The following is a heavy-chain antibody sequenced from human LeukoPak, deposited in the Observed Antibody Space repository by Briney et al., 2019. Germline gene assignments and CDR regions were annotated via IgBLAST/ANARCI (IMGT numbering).Heavy chain of an antibody. CDR1: GFTFSSYA. CDR2: ISSSGSTI. J-gene: IGHJ4*02. Sequence: QPGGSLRLSCAASGFTFSSYAMSWVRQAPGKGLEWVSYISSSGSTIYYADSVKGRFTISRDNAKNSLYLQMNSLRAEDTAVYYCAKDPTNYYDSSGYPVYFDYWGQGTLVTVSS. D-gene: IGHD3-22*01. V-gene: IGHV3-48*04. CDR3: AKDPTNYYDSSGYPVYFDY.